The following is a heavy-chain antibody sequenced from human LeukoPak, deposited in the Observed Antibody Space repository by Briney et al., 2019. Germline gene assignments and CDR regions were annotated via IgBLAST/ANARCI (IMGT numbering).Heavy chain of an antibody. D-gene: IGHD6-13*01. J-gene: IGHJ4*02. CDR1: GFTFDDYA. Sequence: AGGSLRLSCAASGFTFDDYAMHWVRQAPGKGLEWVSGISWNSGSIGYADSVKGRFTISRDNAKNSLYLQMNSLRAEDTALYYCAKDRSYSTPPPTIFDYWGQGTLVTVSS. CDR2: ISWNSGSI. V-gene: IGHV3-9*01. CDR3: AKDRSYSTPPPTIFDY.